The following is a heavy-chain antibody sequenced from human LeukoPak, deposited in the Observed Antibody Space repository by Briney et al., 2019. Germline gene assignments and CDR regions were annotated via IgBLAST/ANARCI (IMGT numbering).Heavy chain of an antibody. J-gene: IGHJ5*02. V-gene: IGHV3-74*01. CDR3: ARAAVTMIVANWFDP. Sequence: GGSLRLSCAASGFTFSSYWMHWVRQAPGKGLVWVSRINSDGSSTSYADSVKGRFTISRDNAKNTLYLQMNSLRAEDTAVYYCARAAVTMIVANWFDPWGQGTLVTVSS. CDR1: GFTFSSYW. D-gene: IGHD3-22*01. CDR2: INSDGSST.